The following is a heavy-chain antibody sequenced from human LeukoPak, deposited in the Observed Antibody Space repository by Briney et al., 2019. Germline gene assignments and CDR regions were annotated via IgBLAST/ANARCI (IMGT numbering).Heavy chain of an antibody. J-gene: IGHJ3*02. CDR2: IYYSGST. CDR1: GDSITSYY. CDR3: AREYYDSSHDAFDI. D-gene: IGHD3-22*01. Sequence: SETLSLTCTVSGDSITSYYWSWIRQPPGKGLEWIGYIYYSGSTNYNPSLKSRVTISVDTSKNQFSLKLSSVTAADTAVYYCAREYYDSSHDAFDIWGQGTMVTVSS. V-gene: IGHV4-59*01.